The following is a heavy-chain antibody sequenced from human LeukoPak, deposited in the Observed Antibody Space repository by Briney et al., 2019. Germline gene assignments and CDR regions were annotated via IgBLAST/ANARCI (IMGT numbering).Heavy chain of an antibody. Sequence: ASVKVSCKVSGYTLTELSMHWVRQAPGKGLEWMGGFDPEDGETIYAQKFQGRVTMTEDTSTDTAYMELSSLRSEDTAVYYCATDFPPEVRGVTNFDYWGQGTLVTASS. CDR2: FDPEDGET. CDR1: GYTLTELS. CDR3: ATDFPPEVRGVTNFDY. D-gene: IGHD3-10*01. V-gene: IGHV1-24*01. J-gene: IGHJ4*02.